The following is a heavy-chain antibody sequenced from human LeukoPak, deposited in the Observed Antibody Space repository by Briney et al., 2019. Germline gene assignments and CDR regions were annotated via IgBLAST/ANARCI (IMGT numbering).Heavy chain of an antibody. CDR3: AKDSFDLGGNIGYFDY. CDR1: GFIFSSYS. Sequence: NPGGSLRLSCAASGFIFSSYSMNWVRQAPGKGLEWVSCISSSSSYIDYADSVKGRFTISRDNAKNSLYLQMNGLRAEDTAVYYCAKDSFDLGGNIGYFDYWGQGTLVTVSS. D-gene: IGHD4-23*01. V-gene: IGHV3-21*01. J-gene: IGHJ4*02. CDR2: ISSSSSYI.